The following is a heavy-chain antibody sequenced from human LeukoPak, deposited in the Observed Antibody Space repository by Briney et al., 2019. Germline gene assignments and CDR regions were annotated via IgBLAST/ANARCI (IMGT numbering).Heavy chain of an antibody. V-gene: IGHV3-48*01. Sequence: GSLRLSWSAPGFPFKSYSMNWVRPAPGKGLGGVSYFSSSSSTIYYADSVKGRFTISRDNAKNSLYLQMNSLRAEDTAVYYCARGTTGSFNADHAFDIWGQGTMVTVSS. D-gene: IGHD1-26*01. CDR2: FSSSSSTI. CDR3: ARGTTGSFNADHAFDI. CDR1: GFPFKSYS. J-gene: IGHJ3*02.